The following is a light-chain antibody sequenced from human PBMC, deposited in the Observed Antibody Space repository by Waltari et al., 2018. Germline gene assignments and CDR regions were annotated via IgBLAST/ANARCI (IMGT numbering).Light chain of an antibody. V-gene: IGLV2-14*03. Sequence: QSALTQPASVSASPGQSITISCTGPSSHIGGYHSVSWYQQHPGKVPKLMIYDVARWPSGVSNRFSGSKSGNTASLTISGLQAEDEADYYCASYTSTNTVIFGGGTKVTVL. CDR2: DVA. CDR3: ASYTSTNTVI. J-gene: IGLJ2*01. CDR1: SSHIGGYHS.